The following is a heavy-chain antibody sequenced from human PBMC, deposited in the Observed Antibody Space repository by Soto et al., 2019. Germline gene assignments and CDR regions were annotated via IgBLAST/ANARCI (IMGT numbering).Heavy chain of an antibody. D-gene: IGHD5-12*01. J-gene: IGHJ6*02. Sequence: QVQLQESGPGLVKPSETLSLSCTVSGGSISSYYWTWIRQPPGKGLEWIGNIHYSGSTNYNPSLRSRVTISVDTSKNQFSLKLRSVTAADTAVYDCARVPQSRDGYNYPCYYNGMDVWGQGTTVTVSS. V-gene: IGHV4-59*01. CDR3: ARVPQSRDGYNYPCYYNGMDV. CDR1: GGSISSYY. CDR2: IHYSGST.